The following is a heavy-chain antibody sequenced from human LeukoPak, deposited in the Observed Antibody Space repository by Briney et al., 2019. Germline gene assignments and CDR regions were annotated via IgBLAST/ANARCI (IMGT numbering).Heavy chain of an antibody. CDR3: AHSRTNYDYVWGSYRYRDY. CDR1: GFSLSTSGVG. Sequence: KRSGPTLVKPTQTLTLTCTFSGFSLSTSGVGVGWIRQPPGKALEWLALIYWDDDKRYSPSLKSRLTITKDTSKNQVVLTMTNMDPVDTATYYCAHSRTNYDYVWGSYRYRDYWGQGTLVTVSS. J-gene: IGHJ4*02. V-gene: IGHV2-5*02. D-gene: IGHD3-16*02. CDR2: IYWDDDK.